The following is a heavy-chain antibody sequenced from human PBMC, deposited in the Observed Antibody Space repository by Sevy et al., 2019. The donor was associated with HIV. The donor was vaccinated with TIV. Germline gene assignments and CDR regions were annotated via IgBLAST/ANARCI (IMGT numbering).Heavy chain of an antibody. CDR1: GYTFSSYW. J-gene: IGHJ4*02. CDR2: VNSDGDT. Sequence: GGSLRLSCEGSGYTFSSYWMHWVRQAPGKGLGWVSRVNSDGDTAYADSVKGRFTMSRDNAENTMSLQMNSLRADDTGLYYCVAANSWEDYWGQGTLVTVSS. D-gene: IGHD6-13*01. V-gene: IGHV3-74*01. CDR3: VAANSWEDY.